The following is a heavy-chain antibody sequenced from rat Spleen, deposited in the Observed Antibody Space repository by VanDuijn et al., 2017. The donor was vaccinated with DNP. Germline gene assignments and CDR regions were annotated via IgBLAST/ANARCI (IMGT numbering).Heavy chain of an antibody. D-gene: IGHD1-1*01. V-gene: IGHV5-20*01. Sequence: EVQLVESGGGLVQPGRSLKLSCAVSGFTFSDYYMAWVRQAPTKGLEWVAYISYDGSRTYYRDSVKGRFTISRDNARSTLYLQMDSLRSEDTATYYCALLKWSGYSTLGAWGQGTSVTVSS. CDR1: GFTFSDYY. J-gene: IGHJ4*01. CDR2: ISYDGSRT. CDR3: ALLKWSGYSTLGA.